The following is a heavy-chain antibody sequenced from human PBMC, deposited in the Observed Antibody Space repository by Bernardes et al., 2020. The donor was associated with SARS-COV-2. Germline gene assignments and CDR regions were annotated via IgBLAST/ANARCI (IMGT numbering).Heavy chain of an antibody. V-gene: IGHV3-21*01. D-gene: IGHD2-15*01. CDR3: ASFQDIVVVVAASRDYYYYGMDV. CDR2: ISSSSSYI. J-gene: IGHJ6*02. CDR1: GFTFSSYS. Sequence: GGSLRLSCAVSGFTFSSYSMNWVRQAPGKGREWVSSISSSSSYIYYADSVKGRFTISRDNAKNSLYLQMNSLRAEDTAVYYCASFQDIVVVVAASRDYYYYGMDVWGQGTTVTVSS.